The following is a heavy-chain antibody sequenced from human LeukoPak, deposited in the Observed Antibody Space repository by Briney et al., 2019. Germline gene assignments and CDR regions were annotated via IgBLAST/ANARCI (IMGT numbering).Heavy chain of an antibody. D-gene: IGHD3-9*01. CDR3: TTRILTGDTI. V-gene: IGHV3-15*01. CDR1: GFTVSSNY. CDR2: IKSKTDGGTT. Sequence: GGSLRLSCAASGFTVSSNYMSWVRQAPGKGLEWVGRIKSKTDGGTTDYAAPVKGRFTISRDDSKNTLYLQMNSLKTEDTAVYYCTTRILTGDTIWGQGTLVTVSS. J-gene: IGHJ4*02.